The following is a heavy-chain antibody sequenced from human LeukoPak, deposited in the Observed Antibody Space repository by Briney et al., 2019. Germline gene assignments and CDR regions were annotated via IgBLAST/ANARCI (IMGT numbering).Heavy chain of an antibody. CDR3: ASSTTVVTPFDY. J-gene: IGHJ4*02. CDR1: GFTFSTYN. Sequence: GESLRLSCAASGFTFSTYNMNWVRQAPGKGLEWVSYITSSSGTIHYADSVKGRFTISRDNAKNSLYLQMNSLRAEDTAVYYCASSTTVVTPFDYWGQGTLIAVSS. V-gene: IGHV3-48*04. CDR2: ITSSSGTI. D-gene: IGHD4-23*01.